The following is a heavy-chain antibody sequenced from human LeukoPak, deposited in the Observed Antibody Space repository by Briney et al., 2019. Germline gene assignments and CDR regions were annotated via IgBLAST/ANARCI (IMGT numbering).Heavy chain of an antibody. Sequence: XGSXXXSXXASGXTFSXYAMNWXXXXPXXXXXXXSAISAHGADTYYADSVRGRFTISRDNSKDTVFLQMNSLRAEDTALYYCAKNPPALSGVSDYWGQGVVVSVSS. J-gene: IGHJ4*02. CDR3: AKNPPALSGVSDY. CDR2: ISAHGADT. V-gene: IGHV3-23*01. CDR1: GXTFSXYA. D-gene: IGHD3-3*01.